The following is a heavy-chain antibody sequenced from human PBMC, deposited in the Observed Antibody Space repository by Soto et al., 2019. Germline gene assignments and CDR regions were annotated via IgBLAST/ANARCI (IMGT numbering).Heavy chain of an antibody. V-gene: IGHV3-74*01. D-gene: IGHD6-13*01. CDR3: AKDSWYFDL. CDR2: IDTSGSST. Sequence: PVESLKISCEASGFIFTNFWMHWGRQVPGKGLVWVSRIDTSGSSTSYADSVKGRFTISRDNAKNTVSLQMNSLRAEDTGVYYCAKDSWYFDLWSQGSLVTVSS. CDR1: GFIFTNFW. J-gene: IGHJ4*02.